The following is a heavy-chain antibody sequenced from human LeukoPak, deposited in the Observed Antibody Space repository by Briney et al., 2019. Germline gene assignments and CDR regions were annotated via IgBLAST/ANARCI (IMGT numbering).Heavy chain of an antibody. CDR3: ARGTLYSGWSYYFDY. J-gene: IGHJ4*02. CDR2: IYYTGST. Sequence: SETLSLTCTVSGDSISNYYWNWIRQPPGKGLEWIGYIYYTGSTNYNPSLKSRVTMSVDTSKNQFTLNLKSVTPEDTAVYYCARGTLYSGWSYYFDYWGQGTLVTVSS. D-gene: IGHD6-19*01. CDR1: GDSISNYY. V-gene: IGHV4-59*01.